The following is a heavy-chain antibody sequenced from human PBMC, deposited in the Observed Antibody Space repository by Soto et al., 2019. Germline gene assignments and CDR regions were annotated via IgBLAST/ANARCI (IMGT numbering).Heavy chain of an antibody. V-gene: IGHV1-3*01. Sequence: ASVKVSCKASGYTFTSYAMHWVRQAPGQRLEWMGWINAGNGNTKYSQKFQGRATITRDTSASTAYMELSSLRSEDTAVYYCARGVRGVITVAEYFQHWGQGTLVTVSS. CDR2: INAGNGNT. D-gene: IGHD3-10*01. J-gene: IGHJ1*01. CDR3: ARGVRGVITVAEYFQH. CDR1: GYTFTSYA.